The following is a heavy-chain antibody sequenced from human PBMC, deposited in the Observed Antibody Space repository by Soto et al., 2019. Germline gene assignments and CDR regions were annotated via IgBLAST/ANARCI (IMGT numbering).Heavy chain of an antibody. CDR1: GGSIRNYY. V-gene: IGHV4-59*01. CDR3: ARDVRKVFDY. J-gene: IGHJ4*02. CDR2: VYYNGNT. Sequence: QVRLQESGPRLVKPSETLSLTCTVSGGSIRNYYWSWIRQPPGKRLEWIAYVYYNGNTYYNPSLESRATISVDTSNNQFSLRLTPLTAADTAVYYCARDVRKVFDYWGQGALVTVSS.